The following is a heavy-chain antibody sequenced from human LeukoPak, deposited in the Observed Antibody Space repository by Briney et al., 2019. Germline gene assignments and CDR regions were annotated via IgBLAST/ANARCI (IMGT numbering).Heavy chain of an antibody. Sequence: ASVKVSCKASGYTFNAYFIHWVRQAPGQGLEWMGWINPNRGGTHYAQKFQGRVTMTRDTSISTAYMELYRLKSDDTAFYYCTRGGLLGGTEFDSWGQGTLVTVPS. V-gene: IGHV1-2*02. CDR2: INPNRGGT. D-gene: IGHD1-26*01. CDR3: TRGGLLGGTEFDS. J-gene: IGHJ4*02. CDR1: GYTFNAYF.